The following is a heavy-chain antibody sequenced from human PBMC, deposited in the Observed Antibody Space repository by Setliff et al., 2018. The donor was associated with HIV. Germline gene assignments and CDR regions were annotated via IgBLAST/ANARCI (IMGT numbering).Heavy chain of an antibody. D-gene: IGHD3-10*01. Sequence: GESLKISCAASGFTFSSYGMHWVRQAPGKGLEWVAVISYDGSNKYYADSVKGRFTISRDNSKNTLYLQMNSLRAEDTAVYYCANGAKWFGELFHYYYMDVWGKGTTVTV. CDR1: GFTFSSYG. CDR3: ANGAKWFGELFHYYYMDV. J-gene: IGHJ6*03. V-gene: IGHV3-30*18. CDR2: ISYDGSNK.